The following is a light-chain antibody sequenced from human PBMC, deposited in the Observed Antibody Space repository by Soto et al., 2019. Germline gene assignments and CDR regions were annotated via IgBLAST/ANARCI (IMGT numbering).Light chain of an antibody. CDR2: GVS. CDR3: HHYGTSPQT. J-gene: IGKJ1*01. V-gene: IGKV3-20*01. CDR1: QSVSSTL. Sequence: ELVVTQSPVALALSSGERATLSCMASQSVSSTLLTWYQQKPGQAPRLLIYGVSSRATGIPDRFRGSGSGTDFTITIRSVEHEDFQVYYCHHYGTSPQTLAQGTNVDIK.